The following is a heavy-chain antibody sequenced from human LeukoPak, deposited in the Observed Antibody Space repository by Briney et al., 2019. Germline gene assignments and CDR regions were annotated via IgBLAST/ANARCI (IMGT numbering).Heavy chain of an antibody. CDR3: AREGGSGIDY. J-gene: IGHJ4*02. V-gene: IGHV3-7*01. CDR1: GFTFSSYW. D-gene: IGHD3-10*01. Sequence: GGSLRLSCVASGFTFSSYWMSWVRQAPGKGLEWVANIKQDGSEKYYVDSVKGRFTISRDNAKNSLYLQMNSLRAEDTAVYYCAREGGSGIDYWGQGTLVTVSS. CDR2: IKQDGSEK.